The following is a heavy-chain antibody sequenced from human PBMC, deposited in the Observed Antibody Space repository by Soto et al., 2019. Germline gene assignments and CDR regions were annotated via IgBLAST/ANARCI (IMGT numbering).Heavy chain of an antibody. CDR2: IYYSGST. Sequence: PSETLSLTCTVSGGSVSSGSYYWSWIRQPPGKGLEWIGYIYYSGSTNYNPSLKSRVTIPVDTSKNQFSLKLSSVTAADTAVYYCARVNCTNGVCYPDYYYYYGMDVWGQGTTVTVSS. V-gene: IGHV4-61*01. D-gene: IGHD2-8*01. CDR3: ARVNCTNGVCYPDYYYYYGMDV. J-gene: IGHJ6*02. CDR1: GGSVSSGSYY.